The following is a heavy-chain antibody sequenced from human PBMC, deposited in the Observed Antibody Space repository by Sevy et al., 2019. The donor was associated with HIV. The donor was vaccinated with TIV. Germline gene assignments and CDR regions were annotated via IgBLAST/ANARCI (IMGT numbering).Heavy chain of an antibody. CDR3: ARDGGYSIKWYPLY. V-gene: IGHV3-30-3*01. D-gene: IGHD6-13*01. Sequence: GGSLRLSCAASGFAFSSHAMHWVRQAPGKGLEWVGVISYKGTEPFYAASVKDRFTISRDNSKNMLSLQINSLRPEDTAVYYCARDGGYSIKWYPLYWGQGTLVTVSS. CDR2: ISYKGTEP. J-gene: IGHJ4*01. CDR1: GFAFSSHA.